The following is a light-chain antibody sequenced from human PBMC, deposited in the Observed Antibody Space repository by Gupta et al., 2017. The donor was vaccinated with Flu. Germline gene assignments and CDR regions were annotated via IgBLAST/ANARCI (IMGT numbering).Light chain of an antibody. CDR2: GAS. V-gene: IGKV1-17*02. J-gene: IGKJ1*01. CDR1: QRIDTD. CDR3: RQQGLYPWT. Sequence: IEMTQSPSSLSASVRDRVTITCRSSQRIDTDLSWYQQKTGTAPKRLIFGASSLRSGVPPRFSGSSSWTTFTLTINNGQPDDDVTYYCRQQGLYPWTFGQGTKVEIK.